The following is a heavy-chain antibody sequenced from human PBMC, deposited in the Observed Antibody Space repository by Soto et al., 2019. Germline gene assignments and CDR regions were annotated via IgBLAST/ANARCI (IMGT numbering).Heavy chain of an antibody. V-gene: IGHV3-9*01. CDR3: AKDGGGSKDYSNLGLYYYYYMDV. CDR1: GFTFDDYA. Sequence: PGGSLRLSCAASGFTFDDYAMHWVRQAPGKGLEWVSGISWNSGSIGYADSVKGRFTISRDNAKNSLYLQMNSLRAEDTALYYCAKDGGGSKDYSNLGLYYYYYMDVWGKGTTVTVSS. D-gene: IGHD4-4*01. J-gene: IGHJ6*03. CDR2: ISWNSGSI.